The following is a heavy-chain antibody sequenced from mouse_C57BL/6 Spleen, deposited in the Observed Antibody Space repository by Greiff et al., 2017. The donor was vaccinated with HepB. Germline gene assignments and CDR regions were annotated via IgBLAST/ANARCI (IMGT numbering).Heavy chain of an antibody. CDR2: IWGGGST. CDR3: ATPGSNHWYFDV. Sequence: VQLLESGPGLVAPSQSLSITCTVSGFSLTSYGVSWVRQPPGKGLEWMGVIWGGGSTNYYSDLISRLSISKDNSYSKAVLKLNSLPTDDTATYYCATPGSNHWYFDVWGTGTTVTVSS. D-gene: IGHD2-5*01. J-gene: IGHJ1*03. CDR1: GFSLTSYG. V-gene: IGHV2-3*01.